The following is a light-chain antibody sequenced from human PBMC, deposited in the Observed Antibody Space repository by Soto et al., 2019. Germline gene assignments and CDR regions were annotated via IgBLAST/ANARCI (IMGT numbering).Light chain of an antibody. CDR3: QQYHRSPWT. Sequence: DIQMTQSPSTLSASVGDRATITCRASQTISSWLAWYQQKPGRAPKLLIYKASTLESEVPSRFSGSGSGTEFILTISSLQPDDFAIYYCQQYHRSPWTFGQGTKVEIK. J-gene: IGKJ1*01. V-gene: IGKV1-5*03. CDR1: QTISSW. CDR2: KAS.